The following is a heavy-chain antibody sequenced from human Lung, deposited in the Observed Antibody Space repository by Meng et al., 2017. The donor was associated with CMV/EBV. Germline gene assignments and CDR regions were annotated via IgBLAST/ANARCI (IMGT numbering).Heavy chain of an antibody. Sequence: SETXSLTCTVSGGSISSYYWSWIRQPPGKGLEWIGYIYYSGSTNYNPSLKSRVTISVDTSKNQFSLKLSSVTAADTAVYYCARTPGGTIFGVVDVDYWGQGTLVTVSS. CDR3: ARTPGGTIFGVVDVDY. CDR2: IYYSGST. CDR1: GGSISSYY. D-gene: IGHD3-3*01. V-gene: IGHV4-59*01. J-gene: IGHJ4*02.